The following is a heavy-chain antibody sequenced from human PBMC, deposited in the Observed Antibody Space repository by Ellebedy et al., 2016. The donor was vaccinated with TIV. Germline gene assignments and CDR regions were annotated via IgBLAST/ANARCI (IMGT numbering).Heavy chain of an antibody. CDR2: IYHSGST. CDR1: GYSISSGYY. J-gene: IGHJ4*02. CDR3: ARSYQPLPLHPHFDY. Sequence: SETLSLTXTVSGYSISSGYYWGWIRQPPGKGLEWIGSIYHSGSTYYNPSLKSRVTISVDTSKNQFSLKLSSVTAADTAVYYCARSYQPLPLHPHFDYWGQGTLVTVSS. V-gene: IGHV4-38-2*02. D-gene: IGHD2-2*01.